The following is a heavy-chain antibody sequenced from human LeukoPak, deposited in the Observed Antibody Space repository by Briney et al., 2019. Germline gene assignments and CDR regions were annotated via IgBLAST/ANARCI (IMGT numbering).Heavy chain of an antibody. Sequence: SETLSLTCTVSGGSINNSPYYWGWIRQPPGKELEWIVSMHYSGTTYYNPSLKSRVTISIDTSKNQFSLKLSSVTAADTAVYYCATQQLVPSPFDYWGQGTLVTVSS. CDR3: ATQQLVPSPFDY. CDR1: GGSINNSPYY. J-gene: IGHJ4*02. V-gene: IGHV4-39*07. D-gene: IGHD6-13*01. CDR2: MHYSGTT.